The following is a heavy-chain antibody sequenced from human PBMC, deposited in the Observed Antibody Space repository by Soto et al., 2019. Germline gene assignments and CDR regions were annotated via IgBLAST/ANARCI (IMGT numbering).Heavy chain of an antibody. Sequence: PGESLKISCKGSGYSFTSYWISWVRQMPGKGLEWMGRIDPSDSYTNYSPSFQGHVTISADKSISTAYLQWSSLKASDTAMYYCARGIITIFGVAVSKDAFDIWGQGTMVTVSS. D-gene: IGHD3-3*01. CDR3: ARGIITIFGVAVSKDAFDI. V-gene: IGHV5-10-1*01. J-gene: IGHJ3*02. CDR2: IDPSDSYT. CDR1: GYSFTSYW.